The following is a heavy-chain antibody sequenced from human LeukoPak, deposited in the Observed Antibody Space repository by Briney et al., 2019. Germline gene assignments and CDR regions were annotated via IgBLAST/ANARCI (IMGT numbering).Heavy chain of an antibody. V-gene: IGHV1-24*01. Sequence: ASVKVSCKVCGYTLTELSMHWVRQAPGKGLEWMGGFDPEDGETIYAQKFQGRVTMTEDTSTDTAYMELSSLRSEDTAVHYCATAFIVGANWAYYYGMDVWGQGTTVTVSS. J-gene: IGHJ6*02. CDR3: ATAFIVGANWAYYYGMDV. CDR2: FDPEDGET. D-gene: IGHD1-26*01. CDR1: GYTLTELS.